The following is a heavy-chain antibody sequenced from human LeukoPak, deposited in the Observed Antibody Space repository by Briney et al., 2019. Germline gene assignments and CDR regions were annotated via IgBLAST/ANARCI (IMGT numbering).Heavy chain of an antibody. CDR3: ARGRPTRNGYGYVLRSTPIDY. V-gene: IGHV4-34*01. CDR2: INHSGSI. CDR1: GGSFSGYY. D-gene: IGHD5-18*01. Sequence: SETLSLTCAVYGGSFSGYYWSWIRQPPGKGLEWIGEINHSGSINYNPSLKSRVTISVDTSKNQFSLKLSSVTAADTAVYYCARGRPTRNGYGYVLRSTPIDYWGQGTLVTVSS. J-gene: IGHJ4*02.